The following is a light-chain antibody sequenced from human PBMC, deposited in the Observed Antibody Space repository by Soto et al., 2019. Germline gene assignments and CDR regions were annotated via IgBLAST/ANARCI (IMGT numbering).Light chain of an antibody. CDR3: QQGYTSAIT. CDR1: QSIGKH. J-gene: IGKJ5*01. CDR2: ASS. Sequence: DIQMTQSPSSLSASVGDRVTITCRASQSIGKHLNWYQQKPGKAPKFLIYASSSLQSGVPSRLSGSGSGTDFTLTINSLQPEDFATYYCQQGYTSAITFGQGTRLEIK. V-gene: IGKV1-39*01.